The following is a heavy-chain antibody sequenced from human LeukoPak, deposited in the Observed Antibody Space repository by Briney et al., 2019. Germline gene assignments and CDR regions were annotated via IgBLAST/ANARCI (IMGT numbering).Heavy chain of an antibody. CDR1: GFTFSSYW. D-gene: IGHD5-18*01. CDR3: ARRGYSYYYLDV. CDR2: IKEDGSEK. Sequence: GGSLRLSCAASGFTFSSYWMSWVRQAPGEGLEWVANIKEDGSEKYYVDSVKGRFTISRDNAKNLLYLQMNSLRAEDTAVYYCARRGYSYYYLDVWGKGTTVTVSS. V-gene: IGHV3-7*01. J-gene: IGHJ6*03.